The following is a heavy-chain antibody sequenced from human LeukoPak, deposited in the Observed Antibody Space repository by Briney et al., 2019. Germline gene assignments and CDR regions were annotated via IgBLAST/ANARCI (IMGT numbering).Heavy chain of an antibody. V-gene: IGHV3-48*03. CDR1: GFTFSSSE. J-gene: IGHJ3*02. CDR2: ISSSGSTI. Sequence: GGSLRLSCAASGFTFSSSEMNWVRQAPGKGLEWVSYISSSGSTIYYADPVKGRFTISRDNAKNSLYLQMNSLRAEDTAVYYCARDRAGVFDIWGQGTMVTVSS. CDR3: ARDRAGVFDI. D-gene: IGHD3-10*01.